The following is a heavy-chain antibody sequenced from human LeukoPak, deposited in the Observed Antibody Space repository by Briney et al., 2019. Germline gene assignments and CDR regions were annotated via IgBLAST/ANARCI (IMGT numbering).Heavy chain of an antibody. J-gene: IGHJ6*02. Sequence: GGSLRLSCAASGFTFDDYAMHWVRQAPGKGLEWVSGISWNSGSIGYADSVKGRFTISRDNAKNSLYLQMNSLRAEDTALYYCAKDRDLGRALRGMDVWGQGTTVTVSS. CDR3: AKDRDLGRALRGMDV. CDR1: GFTFDDYA. V-gene: IGHV3-9*01. CDR2: ISWNSGSI.